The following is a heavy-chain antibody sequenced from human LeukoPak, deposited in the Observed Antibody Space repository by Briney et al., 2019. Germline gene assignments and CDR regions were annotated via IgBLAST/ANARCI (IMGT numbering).Heavy chain of an antibody. V-gene: IGHV3-23*01. CDR3: AKDRSSGYHYFDY. D-gene: IGHD3-22*01. J-gene: IGHJ4*02. CDR2: ISTSGESA. Sequence: PGGSLRLSCPVSGFTLSSYATCWVRPTPRRGLEWVSVISTSGESAYYADSVKGRFTISRDNSKNTLYLQMNTLRAEDTAVYYCAKDRSSGYHYFDYWGQGSLVTVSS. CDR1: GFTLSSYA.